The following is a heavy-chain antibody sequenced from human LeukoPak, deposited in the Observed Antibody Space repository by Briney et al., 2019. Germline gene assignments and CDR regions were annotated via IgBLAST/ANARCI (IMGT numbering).Heavy chain of an antibody. V-gene: IGHV4-59*08. CDR3: ARQAGYCSGGSCYSGYYYYYMDV. D-gene: IGHD2-15*01. CDR1: GGSISSYY. Sequence: KPSETLSLTCTVSGGSISSYYWSWIRQPPGKGLEWIGYIYYSGSTNYNPSLKSRVTISVDTSKNQFSLKLSSVTAADTAVYYCARQAGYCSGGSCYSGYYYYYMDVWGKGTTVTVSS. CDR2: IYYSGST. J-gene: IGHJ6*03.